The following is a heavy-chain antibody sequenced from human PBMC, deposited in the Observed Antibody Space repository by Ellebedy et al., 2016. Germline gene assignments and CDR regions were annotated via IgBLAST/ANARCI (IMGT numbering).Heavy chain of an antibody. Sequence: ASVKVSCKASGYTFSSYGITWVRQATGQGLEWMGWISTYNGDTNYAQKLQGRVTMTTDTSTSTAYMELRSLRSDDTAVYYCARDRYNDFWSGYYPDSHYYGMDVWGQGTTVTVSS. CDR1: GYTFSSYG. CDR2: ISTYNGDT. D-gene: IGHD3-3*01. V-gene: IGHV1-18*01. J-gene: IGHJ6*02. CDR3: ARDRYNDFWSGYYPDSHYYGMDV.